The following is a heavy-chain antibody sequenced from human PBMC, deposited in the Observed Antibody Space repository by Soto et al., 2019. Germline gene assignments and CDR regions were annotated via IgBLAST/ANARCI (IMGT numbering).Heavy chain of an antibody. CDR1: GYSFTNYG. CDR2: ISAYNGDT. V-gene: IGHV1-18*01. CDR3: ARDRGVAPPVAGNTHYYDVSDF. J-gene: IGHJ6*04. Sequence: QDQLVQSGGEVKKPGASVKVSCKASGYSFTNYGITWVRQAPGQGFEWMGWISAYNGDTNYVQKLQGRVTMTTDASTSTAYLEVRSLRSDDTAVYYCARDRGVAPPVAGNTHYYDVSDFLGKGATVTVST. D-gene: IGHD6-19*01.